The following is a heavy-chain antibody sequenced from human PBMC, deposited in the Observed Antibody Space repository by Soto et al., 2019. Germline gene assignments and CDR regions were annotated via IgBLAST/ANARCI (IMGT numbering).Heavy chain of an antibody. D-gene: IGHD5-18*01. CDR3: ARDQKGYSYGYGDYYYGMDV. Sequence: ASVKVSCKASGYTFTSYGISWVRQAPGQGLEWMGWISAYNGNTNYAQKLQGRVTMTTDTSTSTAYMELRSLRSDDTAVYYCARDQKGYSYGYGDYYYGMDVWGQGTTVTVS. J-gene: IGHJ6*02. V-gene: IGHV1-18*01. CDR1: GYTFTSYG. CDR2: ISAYNGNT.